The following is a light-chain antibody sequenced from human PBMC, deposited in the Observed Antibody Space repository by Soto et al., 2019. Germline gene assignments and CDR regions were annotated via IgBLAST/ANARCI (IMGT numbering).Light chain of an antibody. Sequence: ERVMTQSPATLALSPGERATLSCRASQCVRSNYAACQQKHGQQAPLLLYGASTRTAASLPGFSGSRAWTAFTPTISSLQSEDFAVYYCQQYNNWPKTFGQGTKVDIK. CDR1: QCVRSN. J-gene: IGKJ1*01. CDR3: QQYNNWPKT. CDR2: GAS. V-gene: IGKV3-15*01.